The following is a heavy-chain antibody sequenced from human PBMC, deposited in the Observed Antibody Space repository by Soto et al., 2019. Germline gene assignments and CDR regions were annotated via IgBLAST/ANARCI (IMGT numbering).Heavy chain of an antibody. Sequence: EVQLAESGGGLVQPGGSLRLSCAASGFTFSDHYMDWVRQAPGTGLEWVGRSRDKVHSHTTEYAASVKGRLTISRGDSENSLYLQMNSLKTEDTAVYYCARGVVSTGYFDYWGQGTLVTVSS. V-gene: IGHV3-72*01. CDR2: SRDKVHSHTT. D-gene: IGHD5-12*01. J-gene: IGHJ4*02. CDR1: GFTFSDHY. CDR3: ARGVVSTGYFDY.